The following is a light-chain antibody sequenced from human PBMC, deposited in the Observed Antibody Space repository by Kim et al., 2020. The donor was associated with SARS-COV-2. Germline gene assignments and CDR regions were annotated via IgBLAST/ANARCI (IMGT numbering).Light chain of an antibody. J-gene: IGLJ1*01. Sequence: ISCTGSSSNIGAGYDVHGYQQLPGTAPKLLIYGNNNRPSGVPDRFSGSKSGTSASLAITGLQAEDEADYYCQSYDNSLSGSYVFGTGTKVTVL. CDR3: QSYDNSLSGSYV. V-gene: IGLV1-40*01. CDR2: GNN. CDR1: SSNIGAGYD.